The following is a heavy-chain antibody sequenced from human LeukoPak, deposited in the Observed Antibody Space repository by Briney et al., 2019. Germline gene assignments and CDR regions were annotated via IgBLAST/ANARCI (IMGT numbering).Heavy chain of an antibody. CDR2: IYYTGIT. J-gene: IGHJ6*02. D-gene: IGHD2-8*01. V-gene: IGHV4-61*01. CDR1: GGSVNSGSYY. CDR3: ARVNGRYYYYGMDV. Sequence: SETLSLTCAVSGGSVNSGSYYWSWIRQHPGKGLEWIGYIYYTGITNYNPSLKSRVTISVDTPKNQFSLKLSSVTAADTAVYYCARVNGRYYYYGMDVWGQGTTVTVSS.